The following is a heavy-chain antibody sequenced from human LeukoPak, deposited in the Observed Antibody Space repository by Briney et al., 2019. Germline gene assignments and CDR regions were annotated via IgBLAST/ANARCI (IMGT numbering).Heavy chain of an antibody. V-gene: IGHV1-8*03. D-gene: IGHD3-3*01. J-gene: IGHJ6*03. Sequence: GASVKVFCKASGYTFTSYDINWVRQATGQGLEWMGWMNPNSGNTGFAQKFQGRVTITRNTSISTAYMELSSLRSEDTAVYYCARGRKESSYYDFWSGYFVSNYYMDVWGKGTTVTVSS. CDR2: MNPNSGNT. CDR1: GYTFTSYD. CDR3: ARGRKESSYYDFWSGYFVSNYYMDV.